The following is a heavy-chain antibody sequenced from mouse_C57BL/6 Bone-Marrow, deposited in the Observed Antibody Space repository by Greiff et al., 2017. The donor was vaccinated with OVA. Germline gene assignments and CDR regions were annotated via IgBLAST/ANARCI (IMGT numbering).Heavy chain of an antibody. CDR3: AREVFTTVVAPGWYFDV. Sequence: QVQLQQPGAELVMPGASVKLSCKASGYTFTSYWMHWVKQRPGQGLEWIGEIDPSDSYTNSNQKLKGKSPLTVDKSTSTAYMQLSSLTSEDSAVYYCAREVFTTVVAPGWYFDVWGTGTTVTVSS. J-gene: IGHJ1*03. V-gene: IGHV1-69*01. CDR1: GYTFTSYW. CDR2: IDPSDSYT. D-gene: IGHD1-1*01.